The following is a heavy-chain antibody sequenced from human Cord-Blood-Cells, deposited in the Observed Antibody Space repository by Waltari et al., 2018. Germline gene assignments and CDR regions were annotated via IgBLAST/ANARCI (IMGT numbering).Heavy chain of an antibody. CDR1: GGSTSRYS. V-gene: IGHV4-59*01. CDR3: ARAGSGSYYYYYGMDV. CDR2: IYYSGST. D-gene: IGHD3-10*01. Sequence: QVQLQESGPGLVKPSETLSLTCTVSGGSTSRYSWSWIRQPPGKGLEWIGYIYYSGSTNYNPSLKSRVTISVDTSKNQFSLKLSSVTAADTAVYYCARAGSGSYYYYYGMDVWGQGTTVTVSS. J-gene: IGHJ6*02.